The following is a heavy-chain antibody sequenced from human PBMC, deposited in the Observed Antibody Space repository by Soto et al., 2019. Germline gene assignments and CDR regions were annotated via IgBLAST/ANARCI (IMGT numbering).Heavy chain of an antibody. CDR1: GYTFTSYG. V-gene: IGHV1-18*01. CDR3: ARDEIQLLAFDY. D-gene: IGHD5-18*01. Sequence: ASVKVSCKASGYTFTSYGISWVRQAPGQGLEWMGWVSAYNGNTNYAQKLQGRVTMTTDTSTSTAYMELRSLRSDDTAVYYCARDEIQLLAFDYWGQGTLVTVSS. CDR2: VSAYNGNT. J-gene: IGHJ4*02.